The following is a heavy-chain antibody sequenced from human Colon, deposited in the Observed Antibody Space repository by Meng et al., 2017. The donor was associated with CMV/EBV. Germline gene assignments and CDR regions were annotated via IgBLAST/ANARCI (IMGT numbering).Heavy chain of an antibody. V-gene: IGHV4-30-2*01. CDR3: GRVAVAGTRTDVDY. CDR1: GGSISSGDNP. J-gene: IGHJ4*02. CDR2: IYYSGSS. D-gene: IGHD6-19*01. Sequence: GGSISSGDNPWTWIRQPPGKGLEWIGYIYYSGSSYYNPYLKSRVSISIDGSKNQFSLNLNSVTDADTAVYFCGRVAVAGTRTDVDYWGQGTLVTVSS.